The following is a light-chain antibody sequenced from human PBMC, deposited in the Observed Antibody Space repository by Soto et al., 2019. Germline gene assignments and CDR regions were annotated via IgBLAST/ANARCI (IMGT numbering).Light chain of an antibody. Sequence: QSALTQPASVSGSPVQSITISCTGTSGDIGVYNYVSWYQQHPGKAPKLIICEVTNRPSGVSSRFSGSKSGNTASLPISGLRAEDEADSYCTSFTTASLWGFCGGTKLTVL. CDR1: SGDIGVYNY. V-gene: IGLV2-14*01. J-gene: IGLJ3*02. CDR2: EVT. CDR3: TSFTTASLWG.